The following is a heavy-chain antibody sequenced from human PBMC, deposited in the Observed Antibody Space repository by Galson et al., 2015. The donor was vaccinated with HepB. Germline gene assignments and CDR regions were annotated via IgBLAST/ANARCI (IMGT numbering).Heavy chain of an antibody. J-gene: IGHJ4*02. CDR2: IYWDGGK. D-gene: IGHD2-21*02. Sequence: PALVKPTQTLTLTCTFSGFPFNTRAESVSWVRQPPGKAPEWLAFIYWDGGKQYSPSLRNRLSITKDTSRNQVVLTMTNMDPVDTATYYCGHGLGFCHGVDCSEQLAHWGQGTLVTVSS. CDR3: GHGLGFCHGVDCSEQLAH. V-gene: IGHV2-5*02. CDR1: GFPFNTRAES.